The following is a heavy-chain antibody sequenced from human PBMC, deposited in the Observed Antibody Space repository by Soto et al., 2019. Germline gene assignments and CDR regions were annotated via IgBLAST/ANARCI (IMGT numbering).Heavy chain of an antibody. CDR3: AKEYCSGGSCYSWGDY. CDR1: GFTFSSHG. Sequence: PGGSLRLSCAASGFTFSSHGMHWVRQAPGKGLEWVAVISYDGSNKYYADSVKGRFTISRDNSKNTLYLQMNSLRAEDTAVYYCAKEYCSGGSCYSWGDYWGQGTLVTVSS. D-gene: IGHD2-15*01. J-gene: IGHJ4*02. CDR2: ISYDGSNK. V-gene: IGHV3-30*18.